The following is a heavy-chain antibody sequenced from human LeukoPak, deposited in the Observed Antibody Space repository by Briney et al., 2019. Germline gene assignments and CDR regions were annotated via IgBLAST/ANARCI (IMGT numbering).Heavy chain of an antibody. V-gene: IGHV7-4-1*02. D-gene: IGHD3-3*01. CDR1: GYTFTSYA. J-gene: IGHJ4*02. Sequence: ASVKVSCKASGYTFTSYAMNWVRQAPGQGLEWMGWISTNTGNPTYAQGFTGRFVFSLDTSVSTAYLQISSLKAEDTAVYYCARSFGNYDFWSGYSTDFDYWGQGTLVTVSS. CDR3: ARSFGNYDFWSGYSTDFDY. CDR2: ISTNTGNP.